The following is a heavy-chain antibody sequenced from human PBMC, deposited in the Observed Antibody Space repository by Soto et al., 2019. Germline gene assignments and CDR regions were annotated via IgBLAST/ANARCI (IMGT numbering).Heavy chain of an antibody. V-gene: IGHV1-69*12. CDR3: GRPSAGRGVPDS. J-gene: IGHJ4*02. D-gene: IGHD1-1*01. Sequence: QFQLVQSGPEVKKPGSAVKVSCEASGGSFNTYSLNWVRQAPGQGLEWIGGIIPVFGTAHYAKKFQGRVTIAASYMELRSLTSEDTAVYYCGRPSAGRGVPDSWGQGTLVTVS. CDR1: GGSFNTYS. CDR2: IIPVFGTA.